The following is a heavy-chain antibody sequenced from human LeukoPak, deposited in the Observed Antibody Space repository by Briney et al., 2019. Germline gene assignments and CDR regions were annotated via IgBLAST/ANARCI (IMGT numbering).Heavy chain of an antibody. V-gene: IGHV3-23*01. CDR3: FKQKTAYEMLTGYRALCDY. CDR1: GFIFSSEA. CDR2: ISGSGSSI. J-gene: IGHJ4*02. Sequence: PGWSLRLSCAASGFIFSSEAMSWVRQAPGKGLESVSAISGSGSSIYYADSVKGRFTISRDNSKNTLYLQMNSLRAEDTAVFFFFKQKTAYEMLTGYRALCDYWGQGTLVTVSS. D-gene: IGHD3-9*01.